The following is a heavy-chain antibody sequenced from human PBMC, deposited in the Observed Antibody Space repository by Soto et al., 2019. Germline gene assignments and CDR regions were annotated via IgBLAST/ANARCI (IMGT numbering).Heavy chain of an antibody. J-gene: IGHJ5*02. V-gene: IGHV1-3*01. CDR3: ARGGPGAVVVAATPNWFDP. CDR2: INAGNGNT. D-gene: IGHD2-15*01. CDR1: GYTFTSYA. Sequence: ASVTVSCKDSGYTFTSYAMHWVRQAPGQRREWMGWINAGNGNTKYSQKFQGRVTITRDTSASTAYMELSSLRSEDTAVYYCARGGPGAVVVAATPNWFDPWGQGTLVTVS.